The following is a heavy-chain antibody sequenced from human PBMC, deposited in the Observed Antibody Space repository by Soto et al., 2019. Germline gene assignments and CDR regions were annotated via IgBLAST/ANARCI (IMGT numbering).Heavy chain of an antibody. Sequence: GGALRLSCAASGFTVGNNYMSWVRQAPGKGLEWVSLIYSTGTTKYADSVKGRFTVSRDNAKNTLYLQMNSLRAEDTAVYYCAKDGRGSGSHYNSFGYWGQGTLVTVSS. J-gene: IGHJ4*02. CDR1: GFTVGNNY. CDR3: AKDGRGSGSHYNSFGY. D-gene: IGHD3-10*01. V-gene: IGHV3-53*01. CDR2: IYSTGTT.